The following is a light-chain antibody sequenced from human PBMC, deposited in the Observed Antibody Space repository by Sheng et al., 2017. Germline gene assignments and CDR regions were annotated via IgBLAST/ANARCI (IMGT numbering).Light chain of an antibody. CDR1: SSDVGGSNY. CDR3: CSYAGSGTVI. J-gene: IGLJ2*01. V-gene: IGLV2-14*03. Sequence: QSALTQPASVSGSPGQSITISCTGTSSDVGGSNYVSWYQQHPGTAPKLIIYDVFNRPSGVSDRFSASKSGITASLTISGLQREDEASYYCCSYAGSGTVIFGGGTKLTVL. CDR2: DVF.